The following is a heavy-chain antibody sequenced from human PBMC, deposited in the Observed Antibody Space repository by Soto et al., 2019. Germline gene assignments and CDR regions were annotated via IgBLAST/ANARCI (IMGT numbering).Heavy chain of an antibody. CDR2: IIPIVGTA. V-gene: IGHV1-69*12. CDR3: ASRITGSPNYYSGMDV. Sequence: QVQLVQSGAEVEKPGSSVKVSCKASGGTFSSYAINWVRQAPGQGLEWMGGIIPIVGTADYAQEFQGRVTITADESTSTAYMKLSSLRSEDTAVYYCASRITGSPNYYSGMDVWGQGTTVTVSS. CDR1: GGTFSSYA. D-gene: IGHD1-20*01. J-gene: IGHJ6*02.